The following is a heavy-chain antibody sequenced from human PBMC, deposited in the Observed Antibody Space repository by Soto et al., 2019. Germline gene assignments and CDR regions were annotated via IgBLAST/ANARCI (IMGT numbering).Heavy chain of an antibody. Sequence: GGSLRLSCAASGFTFSSYAMSWVRQAPGKGLEWVSVISGSDGTTYYADSVKGRFTISRDNSKNTMYLQMNSLRAEDTAVYYCAKPFLGYCSSTTCYGYYFDYWGQGTLVTFSS. CDR2: ISGSDGTT. V-gene: IGHV3-23*01. CDR3: AKPFLGYCSSTTCYGYYFDY. D-gene: IGHD2-2*01. CDR1: GFTFSSYA. J-gene: IGHJ4*02.